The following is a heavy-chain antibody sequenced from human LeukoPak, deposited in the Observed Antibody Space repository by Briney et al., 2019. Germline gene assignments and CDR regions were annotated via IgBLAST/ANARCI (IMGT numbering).Heavy chain of an antibody. CDR2: IYHSGST. D-gene: IGHD3-22*01. Sequence: PSETLSLTCAVSGYSISSGYYWGWIRQPPGKGLEWIGSIYHSGSTYYNPSLKSRVTISVDTSKNQFSLKLSSVTAADTAVYYCARPNLGYYFDAFDIWGQGTMVTVSS. CDR3: ARPNLGYYFDAFDI. CDR1: GYSISSGYY. J-gene: IGHJ3*02. V-gene: IGHV4-38-2*01.